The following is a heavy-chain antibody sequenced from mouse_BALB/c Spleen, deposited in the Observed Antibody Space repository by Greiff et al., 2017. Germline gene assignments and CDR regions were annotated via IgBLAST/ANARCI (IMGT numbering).Heavy chain of an antibody. CDR3: TRRNDNYRFAY. J-gene: IGHJ3*01. V-gene: IGHV1S22*01. CDR1: GYTFTSYW. D-gene: IGHD2-1*01. CDR2: IYPGSGST. Sequence: LQQPGSELVRPGASVKLSCKASGYTFTSYWMHWVKQRPGQGLEWIGNIYPGSGSTNYDEKFKSKATLTVDTSSSTAYMQLSSLTSEDSAVYYCTRRNDNYRFAYWGQGTLVTVSA.